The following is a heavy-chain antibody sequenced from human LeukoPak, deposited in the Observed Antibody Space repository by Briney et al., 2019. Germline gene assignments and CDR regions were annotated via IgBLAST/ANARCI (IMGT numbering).Heavy chain of an antibody. CDR2: ITGNSHTV. V-gene: IGHV3-48*01. CDR1: GFTFSSYS. CDR3: ARDMGIVTGYYVDY. Sequence: GGSLRLSCAASGFTFSSYSMNWVRQAPGKGLEWISYITGNSHTVYYADSVKGRFTISRDNAKNSLSLQMNSLRAEDTAVYYCARDMGIVTGYYVDYWGQGTLVTVSS. J-gene: IGHJ4*02. D-gene: IGHD3-9*01.